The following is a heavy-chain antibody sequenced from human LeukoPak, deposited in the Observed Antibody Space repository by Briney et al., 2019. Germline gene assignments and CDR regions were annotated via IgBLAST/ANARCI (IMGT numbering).Heavy chain of an antibody. CDR2: INHSGST. D-gene: IGHD5-12*01. V-gene: IGHV4-34*01. Sequence: SETLSLTCAVYGGSFSGYYWSWIRQPPGKGLEWIGEINHSGSTNYNPSLKSRVTISVDTSKNQFSLKLSSVTAADTAVYYCARHRSGYGRRVDPWGQGTLVTVSS. J-gene: IGHJ5*02. CDR3: ARHRSGYGRRVDP. CDR1: GGSFSGYY.